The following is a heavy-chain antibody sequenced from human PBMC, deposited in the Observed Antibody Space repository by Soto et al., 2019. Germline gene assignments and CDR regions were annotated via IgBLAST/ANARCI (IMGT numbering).Heavy chain of an antibody. J-gene: IGHJ4*02. D-gene: IGHD5-18*01. V-gene: IGHV1-3*01. CDR3: ARGLNGYLHYFDY. CDR1: GYTFTSYA. Sequence: QVQLVQSGAEVKKPGASVKVSCKASGYTFTSYAMHSVRQAPGQRLEWMGWINAGNGNTKYSQKFHGRVTITRDTAASTAYMELSSLRSEDTAVYYCARGLNGYLHYFDYWGQGTLVTVSS. CDR2: INAGNGNT.